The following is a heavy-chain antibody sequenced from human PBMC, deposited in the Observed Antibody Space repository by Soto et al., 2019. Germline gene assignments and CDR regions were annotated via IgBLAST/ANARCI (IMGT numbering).Heavy chain of an antibody. CDR2: INHSGST. CDR3: ARRITELIYDFWSGTTTSNWFEP. V-gene: IGHV4-34*01. J-gene: IGHJ5*02. CDR1: GGSFSGYY. D-gene: IGHD3-3*01. Sequence: PSVTLSLTCAVYGGSFSGYYWSWIRQPLGKGLEWIGEINHSGSTNYNPSLKSRVTISVDTSKNQFSLKLSSVTAADTAVYYCARRITELIYDFWSGTTTSNWFEPWGQGTLVTVSS.